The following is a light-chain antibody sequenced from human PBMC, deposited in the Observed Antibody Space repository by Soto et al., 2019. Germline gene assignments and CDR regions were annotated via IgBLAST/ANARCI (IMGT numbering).Light chain of an antibody. J-gene: IGLJ3*02. V-gene: IGLV1-40*01. Sequence: QSVLTQPPSVSGAPGQRVTISCTGSSSNIGAGYDVHWYQQLPGTAPKLLIYGNSNRPSGVPDRFSGSKSGTSASLAITGLQADDEADYYCQSYDSSLSGWVFGRGTKVTVL. CDR1: SSNIGAGYD. CDR3: QSYDSSLSGWV. CDR2: GNS.